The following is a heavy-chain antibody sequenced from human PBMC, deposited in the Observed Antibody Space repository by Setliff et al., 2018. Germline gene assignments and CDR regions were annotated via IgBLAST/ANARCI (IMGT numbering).Heavy chain of an antibody. CDR2: INHSGST. D-gene: IGHD3-16*02. CDR1: GGSFSGYY. V-gene: IGHV4-34*01. Sequence: PSETLSLTCAVYGGSFSGYYWSWIRQPPGKGLEWIGEINHSGSTNYSPSLKSRVTITVDTSKNQFSLKLSSVTAADTAVYYCARGKVLYDYVWGSYRYEDYYYGMDVWGQGTTVTVSS. CDR3: ARGKVLYDYVWGSYRYEDYYYGMDV. J-gene: IGHJ6*02.